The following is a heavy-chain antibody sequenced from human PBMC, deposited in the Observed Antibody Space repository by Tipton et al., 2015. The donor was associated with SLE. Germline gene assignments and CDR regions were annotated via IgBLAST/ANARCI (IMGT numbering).Heavy chain of an antibody. D-gene: IGHD6-13*01. J-gene: IGHJ4*02. CDR3: ARSVTGYSSSWSGGDYFDY. CDR2: IYYSGST. Sequence: TLSLTCTVSGGSISSYYWSWIRQPPGKGLEWIGYIYYSGSTNYNPSLKSRVTISVDTSTNQFSLKLSSVTAADTAVCYCARSVTGYSSSWSGGDYFDYWGQRTLVTVSS. CDR1: GGSISSYY. V-gene: IGHV4-59*12.